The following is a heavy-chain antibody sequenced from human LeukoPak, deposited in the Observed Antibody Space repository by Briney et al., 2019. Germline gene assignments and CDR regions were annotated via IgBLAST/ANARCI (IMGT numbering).Heavy chain of an antibody. D-gene: IGHD5-12*01. J-gene: IGHJ5*02. CDR3: AIFAVPPGIAAKRGYNWFDP. CDR2: MNPNSGNT. CDR1: GYTFTSYD. Sequence: GASVKVSCKASGYTFTSYDINWVRQATGQGLEWRGWMNPNSGNTGYAQKFQGRVTMTRNTSISTAYMELSSLRSEDTAVYYCAIFAVPPGIAAKRGYNWFDPWGQGALVTVSS. V-gene: IGHV1-8*01.